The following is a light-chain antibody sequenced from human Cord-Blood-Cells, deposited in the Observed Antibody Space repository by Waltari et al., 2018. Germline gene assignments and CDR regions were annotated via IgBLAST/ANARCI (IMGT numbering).Light chain of an antibody. CDR2: EVS. CDR1: SSDVGGYNY. J-gene: IGLJ2*01. V-gene: IGLV2-8*01. CDR3: SSYAGSNNLV. Sequence: QSALTQPPSASGSPGQSVTISCTGTSSDVGGYNYVSWYQQHPGKAPKLMIYEVSKRPAGVPDRFSCSKSGNTASLTVSGLHAEDEADYYCSSYAGSNNLVFGGGTRLTVL.